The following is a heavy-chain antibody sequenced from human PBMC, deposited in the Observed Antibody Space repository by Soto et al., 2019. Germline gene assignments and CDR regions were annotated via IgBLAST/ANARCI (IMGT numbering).Heavy chain of an antibody. CDR1: GGSISGYY. CDR3: ARQQRLIVATILYYYMDV. CDR2: VYYSGNS. J-gene: IGHJ6*03. V-gene: IGHV4-59*01. D-gene: IGHD5-12*01. Sequence: QVQLQESGPGLVKPSETLSLTCTVSGGSISGYYWTWIRQPPGKGLEWVGSVYYSGNSNYNPPLKSRVTISVDTSKNQFSLKLNSVTAADTAVYYCARQQRLIVATILYYYMDVWGKGTTVTVSS.